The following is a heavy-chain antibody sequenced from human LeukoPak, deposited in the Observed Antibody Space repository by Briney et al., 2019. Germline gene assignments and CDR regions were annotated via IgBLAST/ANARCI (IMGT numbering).Heavy chain of an antibody. CDR1: GFTFSNNW. D-gene: IGHD2-8*02. J-gene: IGHJ5*02. Sequence: GGSLRLSCAASGFTFSNNWMSWVRQAPGKGLECVANIKKDGSEKYYINSVKGRFTISRDNAKNSLYLQMNSLRAEDTALYYCVKDTGTAWGQGTLVTVSS. V-gene: IGHV3-7*01. CDR3: VKDTGTA. CDR2: IKKDGSEK.